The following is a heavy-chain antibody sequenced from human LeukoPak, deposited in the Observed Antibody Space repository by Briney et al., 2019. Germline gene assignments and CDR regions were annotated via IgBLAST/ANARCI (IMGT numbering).Heavy chain of an antibody. V-gene: IGHV4-59*01. CDR3: GRGGPGGGGLDY. J-gene: IGHJ4*02. CDR1: GGSISSYY. CDR2: IYYSGST. Sequence: SETLSLTCTVSGGSISSYYWSWIRQPPGKGLEWIGYIYYSGSTNYNPSLKSRVTISVDTSKNQFSLKLSSVTAADTAVYYCGRGGPGGGGLDYWGQGTLVTVSS. D-gene: IGHD1-26*01.